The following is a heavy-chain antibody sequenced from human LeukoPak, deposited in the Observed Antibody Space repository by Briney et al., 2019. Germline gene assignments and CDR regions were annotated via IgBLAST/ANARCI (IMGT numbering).Heavy chain of an antibody. J-gene: IGHJ4*02. CDR1: GGSISNYY. CDR3: ARAPNYGDPIDY. Sequence: SETLSLTCTVSGGSISNYYWSWLRQPPGKGLEWLGYIYYSGSTNHNPSLKSRVTISVDTSKNQFSLKLNSVTAADTAVYYCARAPNYGDPIDYWGQGTLVTVSS. V-gene: IGHV4-59*01. D-gene: IGHD4-17*01. CDR2: IYYSGST.